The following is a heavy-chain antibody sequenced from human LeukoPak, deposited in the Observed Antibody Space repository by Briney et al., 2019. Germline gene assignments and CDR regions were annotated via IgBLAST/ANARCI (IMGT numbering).Heavy chain of an antibody. D-gene: IGHD3-3*01. Sequence: ASVKVSCKASGYTFTSYGISWVRQAPGQGLEWMGWISAYNGNTNYAQKLQGRVTMTTDTSTSTAYMELRSLRSDDTAVYYCARDFDYDFWSGYYGEPKNWFAPWGQGTLVTVSS. CDR1: GYTFTSYG. CDR3: ARDFDYDFWSGYYGEPKNWFAP. V-gene: IGHV1-18*01. CDR2: ISAYNGNT. J-gene: IGHJ5*02.